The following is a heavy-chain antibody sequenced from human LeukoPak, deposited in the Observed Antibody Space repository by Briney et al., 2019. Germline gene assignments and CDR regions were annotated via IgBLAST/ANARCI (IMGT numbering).Heavy chain of an antibody. Sequence: GGSLRLSCAASGFAVSANYMTWVRQAPGKGLEWVSAISGSGGSTYYADSVKGRFTISRDNSKNTLYLQMNSLRAEDTAVYCCARAGGSVWYQGEYFDYWGQGTLVTVSS. J-gene: IGHJ4*02. D-gene: IGHD6-19*01. CDR2: ISGSGGST. CDR1: GFAVSANY. CDR3: ARAGGSVWYQGEYFDY. V-gene: IGHV3-66*02.